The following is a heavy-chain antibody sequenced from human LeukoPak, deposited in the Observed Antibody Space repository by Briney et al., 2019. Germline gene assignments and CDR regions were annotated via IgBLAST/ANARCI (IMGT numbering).Heavy chain of an antibody. D-gene: IGHD5-24*01. CDR2: NHGAST. CDR3: AKDQAGDGYNSM. J-gene: IGHJ4*02. CDR1: GFTFSNCA. V-gene: IGHV3-23*01. Sequence: GGSLRRSCVTSGFTFSNCAMSWVRQAPGKGLEWVSTNHGASTYYAASVKGRFTISRDNSKNTLYLQMNSLRAEDTAIYYCAKDQAGDGYNSMWGQGTRVTVSS.